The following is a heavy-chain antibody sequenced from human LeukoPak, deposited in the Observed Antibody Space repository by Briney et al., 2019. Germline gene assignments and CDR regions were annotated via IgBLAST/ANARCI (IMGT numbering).Heavy chain of an antibody. CDR3: ARDFELSH. Sequence: GRSLRLSCAASGFTFSSYGMHWVRQAPGKGLEWVALIWYDGSSKHYADSVRGRFTVSRDNSKNTLYLQMNSLRAEDTAVYYCARDFELSHWGQGTLVTVSS. J-gene: IGHJ4*01. CDR1: GFTFSSYG. V-gene: IGHV3-33*01. CDR2: IWYDGSSK. D-gene: IGHD3-16*02.